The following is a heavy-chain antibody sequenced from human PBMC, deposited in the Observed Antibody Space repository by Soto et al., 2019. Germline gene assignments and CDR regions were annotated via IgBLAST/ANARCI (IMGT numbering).Heavy chain of an antibody. CDR2: IIPIFGTT. V-gene: IGHV1-69*01. J-gene: IGHJ4*02. Sequence: QVQLVQSGAEVKKPGSSVKVSCKASGGTFSSFAISWVRQAPGQGLEWMGGIIPIFGTTNYAQKFQGRVTITADESTSTAYMEVTTLRFEDTAVYYCARDRDHTYDYWGQGTLVTVSS. CDR1: GGTFSSFA. CDR3: ARDRDHTYDY.